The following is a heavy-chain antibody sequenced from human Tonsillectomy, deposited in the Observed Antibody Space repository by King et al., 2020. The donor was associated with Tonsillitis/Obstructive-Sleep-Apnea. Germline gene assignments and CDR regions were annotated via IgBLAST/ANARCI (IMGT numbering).Heavy chain of an antibody. CDR3: AHHPNCSSASCWYYFDY. Sequence: ITLKESVPTLVKPTQTLTLTCTFSGFSLSTSGVGVGWFLHPPGKALDWLALLYWDDVKLYSPTLNTRLTHTKDTSKNQVVLTMTNMDPVDTATYYCAHHPNCSSASCWYYFDYWGQGTLVTVSS. D-gene: IGHD2-2*01. CDR2: LYWDDVK. J-gene: IGHJ4*02. CDR1: GFSLSTSGVG. V-gene: IGHV2-5*02.